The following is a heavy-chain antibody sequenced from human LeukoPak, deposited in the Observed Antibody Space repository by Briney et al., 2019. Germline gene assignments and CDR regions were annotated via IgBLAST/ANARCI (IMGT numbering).Heavy chain of an antibody. CDR3: ARVELSSFSYYYYGMDV. J-gene: IGHJ6*02. D-gene: IGHD3-16*02. CDR2: IKQDGSEK. V-gene: IGHV3-7*01. Sequence: GSLRLSCAASGFTFSSYWMSWVRQAPGKGLEWVANIKQDGSEKYYVDSVKGRFTISRDNAKNSLYLQMNSLRAEDTAVYYCARVELSSFSYYYYGMDVWGQGTTVTVSS. CDR1: GFTFSSYW.